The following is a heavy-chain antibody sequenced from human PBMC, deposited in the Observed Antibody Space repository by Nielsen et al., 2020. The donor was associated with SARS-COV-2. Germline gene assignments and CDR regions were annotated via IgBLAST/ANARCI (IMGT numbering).Heavy chain of an antibody. V-gene: IGHV2-70*01. CDR3: ARITYYDFWSGSVWFDP. J-gene: IGHJ5*02. CDR2: IDWDDDK. CDR1: GFSLSTSGMC. Sequence: SGPTLVKPTQTLTLTCTFSGFSLSTSGMCVSWIRQPPGKALEWLALIDWDDDKYYSTSLKTRLTISKDTSTNQVVLTMTNMDPVDTATYYCARITYYDFWSGSVWFDPWGQGTLVTVSS. D-gene: IGHD3-3*01.